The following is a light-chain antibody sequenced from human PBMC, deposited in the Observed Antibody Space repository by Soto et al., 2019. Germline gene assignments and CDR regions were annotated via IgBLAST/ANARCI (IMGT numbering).Light chain of an antibody. CDR3: QQDLRPTRT. V-gene: IGKV1-39*01. J-gene: IGKJ3*01. CDR2: AXS. Sequence: IQMIQSPSSLSSSVGDTVTRAXRASHSVDKYLQWYQQKQGXAPGXXXYAXSTWRSGFPSRLSGSGSGTDFTLTISSLQPEYCATYYCQQDLRPTRTFGPGTKVDI. CDR1: HSVDKY.